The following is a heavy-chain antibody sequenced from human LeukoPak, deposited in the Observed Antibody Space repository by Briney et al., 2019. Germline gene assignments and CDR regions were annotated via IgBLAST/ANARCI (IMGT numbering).Heavy chain of an antibody. V-gene: IGHV4-34*01. CDR2: INHSGST. D-gene: IGHD3-3*01. J-gene: IGHJ6*03. Sequence: SETLSLTCAVYGGSFSGYYWSWIRQPPGKGLEWIGEINHSGSTNYNPSLKSRVTISVDTSKNQFSLKLSTVAAADTAVDYRARGPPIFGVARYYYYYMDVWGKGTTVTVSS. CDR1: GGSFSGYY. CDR3: ARGPPIFGVARYYYYYMDV.